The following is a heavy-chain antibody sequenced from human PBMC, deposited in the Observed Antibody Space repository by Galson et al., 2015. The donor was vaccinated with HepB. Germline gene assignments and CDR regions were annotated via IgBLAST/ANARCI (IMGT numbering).Heavy chain of an antibody. V-gene: IGHV3-23*01. J-gene: IGHJ4*02. CDR2: ISNSAAST. CDR3: AKVRATTTSFLDY. CDR1: GFTFGTYG. Sequence: SLRLSCAASGFTFGTYGMAWVRQGPGKGLEWVSTISNSAASTYYADSVRGRFTISRDNSKNTLYLHMNGLRDEDTAIYYCAKVRATTTSFLDYWGQGTLVTVSS. D-gene: IGHD1-26*01.